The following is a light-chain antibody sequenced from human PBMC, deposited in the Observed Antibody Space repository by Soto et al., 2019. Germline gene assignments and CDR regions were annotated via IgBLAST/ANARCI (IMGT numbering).Light chain of an antibody. CDR1: QSVGSS. J-gene: IGKJ3*01. Sequence: EIVLTQSPATLSLSPGERATLSCRASQSVGSSLAWYQQKPGQAPKLLIYDASNRATGIPARFSGSGSGTDFTLTISSLEPEDFTVYSCQHRSSWPRTFGPGTKVDFK. CDR3: QHRSSWPRT. V-gene: IGKV3-11*01. CDR2: DAS.